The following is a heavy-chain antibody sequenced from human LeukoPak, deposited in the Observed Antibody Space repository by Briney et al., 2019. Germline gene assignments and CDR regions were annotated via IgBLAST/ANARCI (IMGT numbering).Heavy chain of an antibody. V-gene: IGHV1-46*01. CDR3: ARDNSVEDTAWWFDP. CDR2: INPSGGST. J-gene: IGHJ5*02. D-gene: IGHD4-23*01. CDR1: GYTFTSYY. Sequence: APVKVSCKASGYTFTSYYMHWVRQAPGQGLGWMGIINPSGGSTSYAQKFQGRVTMTRDMSTSTDYMELSSLRSEDTAVYYCARDNSVEDTAWWFDPWGQGTLVTVSS.